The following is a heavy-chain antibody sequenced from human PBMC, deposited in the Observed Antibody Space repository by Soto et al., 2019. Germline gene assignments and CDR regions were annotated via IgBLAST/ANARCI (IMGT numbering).Heavy chain of an antibody. D-gene: IGHD2-21*02. Sequence: ASVKVSCKVSGDTLTELSIHWVRQAPGKGLEWMGRFDPEDDEIVYAQKFQGRVTMTEDTSTDTSYMEVTSLTSEDTAVYYCATERLGFCDSDNCYRHYFDSWGQGTQVTVSS. CDR1: GDTLTELS. CDR3: ATERLGFCDSDNCYRHYFDS. CDR2: FDPEDDEI. V-gene: IGHV1-24*01. J-gene: IGHJ4*02.